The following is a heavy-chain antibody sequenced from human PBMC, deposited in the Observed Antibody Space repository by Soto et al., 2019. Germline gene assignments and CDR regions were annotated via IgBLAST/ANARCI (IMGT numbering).Heavy chain of an antibody. J-gene: IGHJ4*02. CDR2: IFSNGEK. Sequence: QVTLKESGPVLVKPTETLTLTCTVSGFSLNNARMGVTWIRQPPGKALEWLAHIFSNGEKSYNTSLKSRLNLAKDTSKSHVVLTMTNMDPVDTATYDCARIHPRMITCRGVIVFDVWGQGTLVSVSS. CDR1: GFSLNNARMG. D-gene: IGHD3-16*02. V-gene: IGHV2-26*01. CDR3: ARIHPRMITCRGVIVFDV.